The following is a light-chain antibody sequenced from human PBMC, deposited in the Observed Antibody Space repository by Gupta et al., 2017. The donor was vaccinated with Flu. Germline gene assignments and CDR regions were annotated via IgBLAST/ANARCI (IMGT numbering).Light chain of an antibody. CDR1: RSNIGAGYD. V-gene: IGLV1-40*01. CDR3: QSYDSSLSVWV. CDR2: DNN. Sequence: QSVLTQPPSVSGAPGQRVTISCTGSRSNIGAGYDVHWYQQLPGTAPKLLIYDNNNRPSGVPDRFSGSKSDTSASLAITGLQAEDEADYFCQSYDSSLSVWVFGGGTKLTVL. J-gene: IGLJ3*02.